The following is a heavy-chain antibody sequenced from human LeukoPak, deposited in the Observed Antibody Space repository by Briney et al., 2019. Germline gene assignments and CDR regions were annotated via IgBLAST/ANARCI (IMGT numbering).Heavy chain of an antibody. V-gene: IGHV1-18*01. J-gene: IGHJ4*02. CDR1: GYTFTSYG. Sequence: ASVKVSCKASGYTFTSYGISWVRQAPGQGLEWMGWISAYNGSTNYAQKLQGRVTMTTDTSTSTAYMELRSLRSDDTAVYYCARGLHYYGSGSYYPFDYWGQGTLVTVSS. CDR3: ARGLHYYGSGSYYPFDY. CDR2: ISAYNGST. D-gene: IGHD3-10*01.